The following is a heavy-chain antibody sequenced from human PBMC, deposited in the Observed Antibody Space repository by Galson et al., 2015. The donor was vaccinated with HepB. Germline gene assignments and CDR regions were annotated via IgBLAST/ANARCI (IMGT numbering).Heavy chain of an antibody. V-gene: IGHV1-18*01. CDR1: GYTFISYG. Sequence: SVKVSCKASGYTFISYGISWVRQAPGQGLEWMGWISAYNGNTNYAQKLQGRVTMTTDTSTSTAYMELRSLRSDDTAVYYCARDGITIFGVVIIRSGYFQHWGQGTLVTVSS. CDR3: ARDGITIFGVVIIRSGYFQH. J-gene: IGHJ1*01. CDR2: ISAYNGNT. D-gene: IGHD3-3*01.